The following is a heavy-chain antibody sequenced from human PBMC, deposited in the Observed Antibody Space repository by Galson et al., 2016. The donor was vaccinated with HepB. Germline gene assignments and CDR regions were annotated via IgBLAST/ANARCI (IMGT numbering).Heavy chain of an antibody. V-gene: IGHV1-69*13. CDR3: ARDFSGSTWGTAFDY. CDR1: GGTFSTYN. D-gene: IGHD6-13*01. J-gene: IGHJ4*02. Sequence: SVKVSCKASGGTFSTYNINWVRQAPGQGLKWMGGIIPIFGTEQYARKFQGRVTITADESTSTAYMDLSRLTSDDTAVYYCARDFSGSTWGTAFDYWGQGTLVTVSS. CDR2: IIPIFGTE.